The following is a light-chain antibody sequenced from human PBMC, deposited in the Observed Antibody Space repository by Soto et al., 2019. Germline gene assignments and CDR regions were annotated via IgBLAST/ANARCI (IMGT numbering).Light chain of an antibody. V-gene: IGKV1-5*01. CDR1: QSISSW. Sequence: IQMTHSPSTLSASLVDIVTMTCRASQSISSWLAWYQQKPGKAPKLLVYDASTLQSGVASRFSGSGSGTEFTLIISGLQPDDSATYYCQQYTNTNNPWMFGQGTKVDI. CDR2: DAS. J-gene: IGKJ1*01. CDR3: QQYTNTNNPWM.